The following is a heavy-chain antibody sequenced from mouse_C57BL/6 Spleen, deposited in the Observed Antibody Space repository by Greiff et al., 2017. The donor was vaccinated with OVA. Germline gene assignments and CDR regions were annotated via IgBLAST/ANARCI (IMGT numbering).Heavy chain of an antibody. CDR1: GFTFSSYA. Sequence: DVKLVESGEGLVKPGGSLKLSCAASGFTFSSYAMSWVRQTPEKRLEWVAYISSGGDYIYYADTVKGRFTISRDNARNTLYLQMSSLKSEDTAMYYCTRGRPYYYAMDYWGQGTSVTVSS. CDR3: TRGRPYYYAMDY. J-gene: IGHJ4*01. CDR2: ISSGGDYI. V-gene: IGHV5-9-1*02. D-gene: IGHD6-1*01.